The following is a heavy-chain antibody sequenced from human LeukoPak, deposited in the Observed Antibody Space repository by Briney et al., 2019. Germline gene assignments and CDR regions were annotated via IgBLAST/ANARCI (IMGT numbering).Heavy chain of an antibody. CDR2: ISTYNGST. CDR1: GYTFTSYS. V-gene: IGHV1-18*04. D-gene: IGHD2-2*01. J-gene: IGHJ6*04. CDR3: ARLLLGGVVPFYHAMDV. Sequence: GASVKVSCKASGYTFTSYSIAWVRQAPGQGLEWMGWISTYNGSTKCAQKLQGRVTMTTDTSTSAAYMELRSLRSDDTAVYYCARLLLGGVVPFYHAMDVWGKGTTVTVSS.